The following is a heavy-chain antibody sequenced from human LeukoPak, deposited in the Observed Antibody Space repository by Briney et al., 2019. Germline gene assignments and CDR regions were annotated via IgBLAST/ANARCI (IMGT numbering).Heavy chain of an antibody. V-gene: IGHV4-59*01. Sequence: SETLSLTCTVSGGSMSSYYWNWIRQPPGKGLEWIGYIYYSGITNYTPSLKSRVTIPVHTSKNQFSLKLSSVTAADTAVYYCARAPTDHTSANFNFDYWGQGTLVTVSS. CDR1: GGSMSSYY. CDR3: ARAPTDHTSANFNFDY. J-gene: IGHJ4*02. D-gene: IGHD2-2*01. CDR2: IYYSGIT.